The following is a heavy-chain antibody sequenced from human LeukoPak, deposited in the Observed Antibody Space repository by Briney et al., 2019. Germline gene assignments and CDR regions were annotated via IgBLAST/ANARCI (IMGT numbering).Heavy chain of an antibody. J-gene: IGHJ4*02. V-gene: IGHV3-23*01. Sequence: GGSLRLSCVGSGFSFISVWLNWVRQTPGKGLEWVSAISISGTKTYYADSVKGRFTISRGNSKNTLYLQMYSLRAEDTAVYYCANEIRPNDYWGQGTLVTVSS. CDR2: ISISGTKT. D-gene: IGHD4-17*01. CDR1: GFSFISVW. CDR3: ANEIRPNDY.